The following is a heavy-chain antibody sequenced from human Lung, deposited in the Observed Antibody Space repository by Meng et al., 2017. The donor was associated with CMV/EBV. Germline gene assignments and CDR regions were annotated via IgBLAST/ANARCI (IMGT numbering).Heavy chain of an antibody. CDR2: ISAYNANT. CDR1: GDTFGSFG. D-gene: IGHD2-15*01. V-gene: IGHV1-18*01. J-gene: IGHJ4*02. CDR3: SSGTPGRSYCDY. Sequence: VQLWRSGAEGTKPGASVKVSRQASGDTFGSFGVNWVRKAPGQGLEWMGWISAYNANTNYAQNLQGRVTMTTDTSTSTVYMEVRSLRSDDTAVYYCSSGTPGRSYCDYWGQGTLVTVSS.